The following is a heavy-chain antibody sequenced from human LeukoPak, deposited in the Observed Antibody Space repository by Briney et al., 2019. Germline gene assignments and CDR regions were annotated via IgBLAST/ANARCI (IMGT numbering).Heavy chain of an antibody. V-gene: IGHV3-23*01. Sequence: TGGSLRLSCAASGFAFNNYAMTWVRQAPGKGLEWVSNINDNGGQRHYADSVKGRFTISRDNSKNTLFLQMDSLRAEDTAVYYCAKTQWKVGATDYFDYRGQGILVTVSS. CDR3: AKTQWKVGATDYFDY. D-gene: IGHD1-26*01. CDR1: GFAFNNYA. J-gene: IGHJ4*02. CDR2: INDNGGQR.